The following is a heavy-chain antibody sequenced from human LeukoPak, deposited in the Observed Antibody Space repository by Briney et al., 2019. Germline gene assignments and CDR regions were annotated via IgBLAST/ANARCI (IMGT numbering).Heavy chain of an antibody. J-gene: IGHJ5*02. CDR1: GFTFSSYS. CDR2: ISSSSSYI. V-gene: IGHV3-21*01. CDR3: ARDLTLSSALEL. Sequence: GSLRLSCAASGFTFSSYSMNWVRQAPGKGLEWVSSISSSSSYIYYADSVKGRFTISRDNAKNSLYLQMNSLRAEDTAVYYCARDLTLSSALELWGQGTLVTVSS.